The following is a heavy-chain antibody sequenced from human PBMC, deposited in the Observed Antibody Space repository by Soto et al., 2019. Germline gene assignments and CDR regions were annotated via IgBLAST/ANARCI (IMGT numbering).Heavy chain of an antibody. J-gene: IGHJ2*01. D-gene: IGHD3-9*01. CDR3: KKGPPARLILTGHFDL. CDR2: ISSSSSTI. CDR1: GFTFSSYS. Sequence: GGSLRLSCAASGFTFSSYSMNWVRQAPGKGLEWVSYISSSSSTIYYADSVKGRFTISRDNAKNPLYLQMNSLRAEDTAWYYWKKGPPARLILTGHFDLGGGRTLVTVSS. V-gene: IGHV3-48*01.